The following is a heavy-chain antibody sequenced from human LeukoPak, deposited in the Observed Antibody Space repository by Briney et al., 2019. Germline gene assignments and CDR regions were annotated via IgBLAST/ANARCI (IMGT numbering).Heavy chain of an antibody. CDR1: GYTFTSYY. CDR2: INPSGGST. J-gene: IGHJ6*01. Sequence: ASVTVSCKASGYTFTSYYMHWVRQAPGQGLEWMGIINPSGGSTSYAQKFQGRVTMTRDTSTSTVYMELSSLRSEDTAVYYCARDSYDILTGYYNYYYYGMDVWGQGTTVAVSS. D-gene: IGHD3-9*01. CDR3: ARDSYDILTGYYNYYYYGMDV. V-gene: IGHV1-46*01.